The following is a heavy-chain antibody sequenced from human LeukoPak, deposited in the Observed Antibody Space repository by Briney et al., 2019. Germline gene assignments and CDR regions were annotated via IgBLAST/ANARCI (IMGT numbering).Heavy chain of an antibody. CDR3: TRVGYSAYDFGLDN. J-gene: IGHJ4*02. D-gene: IGHD5-12*01. CDR2: ISGRTGGT. CDR1: GFTFNTNA. Sequence: PGGSLRLSCAASGFTFNTNAMSWVRQAPGKGLEWVSAISGRTGGTYYADSVKGRFTISRDNSKSTLYLQMNSLKTEDTAVYYCTRVGYSAYDFGLDNWGQGTLVTVSS. V-gene: IGHV3-23*01.